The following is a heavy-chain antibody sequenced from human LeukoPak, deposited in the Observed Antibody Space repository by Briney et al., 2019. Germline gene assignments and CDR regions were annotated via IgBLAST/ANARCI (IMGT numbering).Heavy chain of an antibody. Sequence: GGSLRLSCAASGFTFDDYAMHWVRQAPGKGLEWVSLISGDGGSTYYADSVKGRFTISRDNSKNSLYLQMNSLRTEDTALYYCAKDMVEGITMVRGVLYYYYYGMDVWGQGTTVTVSS. CDR1: GFTFDDYA. CDR3: AKDMVEGITMVRGVLYYYYYGMDV. CDR2: ISGDGGST. J-gene: IGHJ6*02. V-gene: IGHV3-43*02. D-gene: IGHD3-10*01.